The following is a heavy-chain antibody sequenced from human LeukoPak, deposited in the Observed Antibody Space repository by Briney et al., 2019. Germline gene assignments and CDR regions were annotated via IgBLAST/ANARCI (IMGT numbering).Heavy chain of an antibody. CDR1: GFTFTISA. Sequence: GTSVKVSFKASGFTFTISAVQWLRQARGQRLEWIGWIVVGSGNTNYAQKFQERVTITRYRATSTAYMELSSLRCEDTAVYYCAAVGYCSSTSCYGFDYWGQGTLVTVSS. J-gene: IGHJ4*02. CDR3: AAVGYCSSTSCYGFDY. V-gene: IGHV1-58*01. D-gene: IGHD2-2*01. CDR2: IVVGSGNT.